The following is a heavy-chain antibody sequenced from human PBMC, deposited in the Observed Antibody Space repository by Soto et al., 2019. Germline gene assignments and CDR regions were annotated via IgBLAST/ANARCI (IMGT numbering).Heavy chain of an antibody. D-gene: IGHD3-22*01. Sequence: ASVEVSCKASGYTFTSYDINWVRPATGQGLEWMGWMNPNSGNTGYAQKFQGRVTMTRNTSISTAYMELSSLRSEDTAVSYCARGRWRGITMIVVVYDYWGQATLVTV. V-gene: IGHV1-8*01. CDR2: MNPNSGNT. J-gene: IGHJ4*02. CDR1: GYTFTSYD. CDR3: ARGRWRGITMIVVVYDY.